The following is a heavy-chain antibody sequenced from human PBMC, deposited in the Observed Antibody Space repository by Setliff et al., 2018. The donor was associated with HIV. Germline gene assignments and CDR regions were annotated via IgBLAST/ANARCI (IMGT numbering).Heavy chain of an antibody. D-gene: IGHD6-19*01. CDR1: GASISSSGYY. CDR2: IYYSGST. CDR3: ARDLGAVAGYYFDY. J-gene: IGHJ4*02. V-gene: IGHV4-39*07. Sequence: PSETLSLTCTVSGASISSSGYYWGWIRQPPGKGLEWIGTIYYSGSTYYNPSLKSRVTISVDTSKNQFSLKLSSVTAADTAVYYCARDLGAVAGYYFDYWGQGTLVTVSS.